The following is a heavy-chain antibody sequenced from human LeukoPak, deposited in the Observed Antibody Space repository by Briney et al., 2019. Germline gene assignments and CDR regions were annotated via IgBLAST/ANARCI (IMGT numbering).Heavy chain of an antibody. CDR1: GFTFSSYA. CDR3: ASSRSNDYILGPWFDP. Sequence: GGSLRLSCAAPGFTFSSYAMHWVRQAPGKGLEWVAVISYDGSNKYYADSVKGRFTISRDNSKNTLYLQMNSLRAEDTAVYYCASSRSNDYILGPWFDPWGQGTPVTVSS. V-gene: IGHV3-30-3*01. J-gene: IGHJ5*02. CDR2: ISYDGSNK. D-gene: IGHD4-11*01.